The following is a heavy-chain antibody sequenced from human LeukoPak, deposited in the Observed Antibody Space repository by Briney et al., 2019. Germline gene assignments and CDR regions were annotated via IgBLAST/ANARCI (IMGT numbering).Heavy chain of an antibody. V-gene: IGHV1-2*02. CDR1: GYTFTGDY. Sequence: ASVNVSCKASGYTFTGDYLHRVRQAPGQGLEWMGWINPNSGGTNYAQKFQGRVTMTRDTSIRTAYMELRRLRSDDTAVYYCARDLSGNDAFDIWGQGTMVTVSS. CDR3: ARDLSGNDAFDI. CDR2: INPNSGGT. J-gene: IGHJ3*02. D-gene: IGHD3-10*01.